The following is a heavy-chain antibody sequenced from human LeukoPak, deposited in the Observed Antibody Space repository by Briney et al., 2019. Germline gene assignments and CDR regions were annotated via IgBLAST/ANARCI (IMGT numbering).Heavy chain of an antibody. J-gene: IGHJ5*02. CDR2: INPNSGGT. D-gene: IGHD2-8*01. CDR1: GYTLTGYY. V-gene: IGHV1-2*06. CDR3: ARDFTTYCSNGLCLDRNWFDP. Sequence: ALVKVSCKASGYTLTGYYMHWVRQAPGQGLEWMGRINPNSGGTNYAQKFQGRVTMTRDTSISTAYMELSRLRSDDTAVYYCARDFTTYCSNGLCLDRNWFDPWGQGTLVTVSS.